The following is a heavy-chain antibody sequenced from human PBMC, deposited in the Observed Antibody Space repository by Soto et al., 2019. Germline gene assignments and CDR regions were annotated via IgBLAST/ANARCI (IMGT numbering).Heavy chain of an antibody. V-gene: IGHV3-23*01. J-gene: IGHJ6*02. CDR2: ITVSGGST. CDR1: GFPCSSYA. CDR3: ANDAAAHDYFKYGTDV. D-gene: IGHD6-25*01. Sequence: GRSLRLSGAAYGFPCSSYAMSLVRQSPGKGLEWVSSITVSGGSTNYADSVKGRFTVSRDNSKNTVYLHMNSLRAEDTAVYYFANDAAAHDYFKYGTDVWGQETTVAVSS.